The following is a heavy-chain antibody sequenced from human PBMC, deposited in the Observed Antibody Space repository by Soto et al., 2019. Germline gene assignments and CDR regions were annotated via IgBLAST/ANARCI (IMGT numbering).Heavy chain of an antibody. J-gene: IGHJ5*02. D-gene: IGHD2-8*02. V-gene: IGHV5-51*01. Sequence: GESLKISCQGSGNAFSSYWIAWVRQMPGKGLEWMGIIYPGDSDTRYSPSFQGQVTISVDKSITTAYLQWSSLKASDTAMYYCARGYCTATICDPWFDPWGQGTLVTVSS. CDR2: IYPGDSDT. CDR3: ARGYCTATICDPWFDP. CDR1: GNAFSSYW.